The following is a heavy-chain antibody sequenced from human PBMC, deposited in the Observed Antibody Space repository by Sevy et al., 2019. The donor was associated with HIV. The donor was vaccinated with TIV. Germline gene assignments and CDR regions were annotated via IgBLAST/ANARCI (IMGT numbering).Heavy chain of an antibody. Sequence: GGSLRLSCAASGFTFSNYAMNWVRQAPGKGLEWVSAISGSGGSTYYADSVKGRFTISRDNSKNTLYLQMNSLRAEDTAVYYCVKDLASMVQVEWFDPWGQGTPVTVSS. J-gene: IGHJ5*02. CDR1: GFTFSNYA. CDR2: ISGSGGST. V-gene: IGHV3-23*01. D-gene: IGHD3-10*01. CDR3: VKDLASMVQVEWFDP.